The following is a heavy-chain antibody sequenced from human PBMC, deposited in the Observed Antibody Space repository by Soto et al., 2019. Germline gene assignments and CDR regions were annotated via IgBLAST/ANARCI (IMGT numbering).Heavy chain of an antibody. CDR3: ASGASRWYSYRFDY. J-gene: IGHJ4*02. V-gene: IGHV1-69*01. CDR2: IIAHYNTL. Sequence: QAQVVQSGAEVRKPGSSVKLSCKASEGTFNSYAIAWVRQAPGQGLEWMGGIIAHYNTLNYAQKFQDRVTMTADDSTSTVYMELSSLRSDDTAVYFCASGASRWYSYRFDYWAQGTLVTVSS. D-gene: IGHD6-13*01. CDR1: EGTFNSYA.